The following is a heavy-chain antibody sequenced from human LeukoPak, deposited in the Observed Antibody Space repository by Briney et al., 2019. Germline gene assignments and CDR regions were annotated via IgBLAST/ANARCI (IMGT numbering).Heavy chain of an antibody. J-gene: IGHJ5*02. CDR1: GGSFSGYY. Sequence: SETLSLTCAVYGGSFSGYYWSWIRQPPGKGLEWIREINHSGSTNYNPSLKSRVTISVDTSKNQFSLKLSSVTAADTAVYYCARGRGVDIVVVPAATPGRNWFDPWGQGTLVTVSS. CDR3: ARGRGVDIVVVPAATPGRNWFDP. V-gene: IGHV4-34*01. CDR2: INHSGST. D-gene: IGHD2-2*01.